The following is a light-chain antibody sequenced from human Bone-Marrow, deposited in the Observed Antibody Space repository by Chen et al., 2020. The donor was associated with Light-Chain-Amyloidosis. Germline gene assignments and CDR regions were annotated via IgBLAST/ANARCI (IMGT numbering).Light chain of an antibody. Sequence: QTVVTQEPSFSVSPGGTVTLPCGLSSGSVSTDYYPSWYQQTPGQAPRTLIYNTDTPSSGVPDRLSGSILGNKAALTISGAQADDESDYYCGLYLGSGVWVFGGGTKLTVL. CDR1: SGSVSTDYY. V-gene: IGLV8-61*01. CDR2: NTD. J-gene: IGLJ3*02. CDR3: GLYLGSGVWV.